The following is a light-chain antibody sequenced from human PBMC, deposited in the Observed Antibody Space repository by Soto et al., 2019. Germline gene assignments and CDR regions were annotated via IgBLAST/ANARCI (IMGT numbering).Light chain of an antibody. CDR2: EGS. CDR1: SSDVGSYNL. CDR3: CSYAGSRTYV. Sequence: QSAPTQPASVSGSPGQSITISCTGTSSDVGSYNLVSWYQQHPGIAPKLMLYEGSKRPSGVSNRFSGSKSGNTASLTISGLQAEDEADYYCCSYAGSRTYVFGTGTKLTVL. V-gene: IGLV2-23*01. J-gene: IGLJ1*01.